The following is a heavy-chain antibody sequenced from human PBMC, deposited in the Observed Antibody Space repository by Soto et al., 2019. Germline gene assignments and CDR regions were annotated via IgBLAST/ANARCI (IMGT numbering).Heavy chain of an antibody. Sequence: QVQLVQSGAEVKHSGASVKVSCKASGYDFTAYDINWVRQASGQGLEWMGWMNPINGATGSARRFQGRVSMTRNTATGTAYLELISLRSDDTAVYYCGRGPSPRAPAGGTPYYYAMDVWGQGTTVTVSS. CDR3: GRGPSPRAPAGGTPYYYAMDV. V-gene: IGHV1-8*02. CDR2: MNPINGAT. CDR1: GYDFTAYD. D-gene: IGHD6-13*01. J-gene: IGHJ6*02.